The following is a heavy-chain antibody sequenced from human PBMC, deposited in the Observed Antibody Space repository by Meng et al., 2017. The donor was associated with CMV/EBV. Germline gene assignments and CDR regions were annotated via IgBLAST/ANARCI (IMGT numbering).Heavy chain of an antibody. V-gene: IGHV3-23*01. J-gene: IGHJ4*02. Sequence: GGSLRLSCAASGFTFSSYAMSWVRQAPGKGLEWVSAISGSGGSTYYADSVKGRFTTSRDNSKNTLYLQMNSLRAEDTAVYYCAKGGYYDSSGPLPSFDYWGQGTLVTVSS. D-gene: IGHD3-22*01. CDR3: AKGGYYDSSGPLPSFDY. CDR1: GFTFSSYA. CDR2: ISGSGGST.